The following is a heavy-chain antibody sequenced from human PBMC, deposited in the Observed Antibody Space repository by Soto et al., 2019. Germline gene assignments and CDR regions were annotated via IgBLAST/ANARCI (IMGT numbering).Heavy chain of an antibody. J-gene: IGHJ4*02. D-gene: IGHD3-22*01. Sequence: SETLSLTCTVSGGSISSGDYYWSWIRQPPGKGLEWIGYIYYSGSTYYNPSLKSRVTISVDTSKNQFSLKLSSVTAADTAVYYCARVEVYDSHPFDYWGQGTLVTVSS. V-gene: IGHV4-30-4*01. CDR1: GGSISSGDYY. CDR3: ARVEVYDSHPFDY. CDR2: IYYSGST.